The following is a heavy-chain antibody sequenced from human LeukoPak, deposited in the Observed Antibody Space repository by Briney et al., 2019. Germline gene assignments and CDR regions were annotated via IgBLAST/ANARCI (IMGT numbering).Heavy chain of an antibody. CDR3: AKDVTPGENVNDC. CDR1: GYTFTGYY. J-gene: IGHJ4*02. CDR2: INPNSGGT. Sequence: ASMKVSCKASGYTFTGYYLHWVRQAPGQGPEWMGWINPNSGGTNYAQKFQGRVTMTRDTSITTAYMELNGLRPDDTAVYYCAKDVTPGENVNDCWGQGTLVTVSS. V-gene: IGHV1-2*02. D-gene: IGHD2-15*01.